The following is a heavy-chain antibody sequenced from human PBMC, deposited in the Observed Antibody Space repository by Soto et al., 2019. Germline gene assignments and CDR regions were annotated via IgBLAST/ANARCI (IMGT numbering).Heavy chain of an antibody. V-gene: IGHV3-23*01. CDR3: AGPGYSSQDY. D-gene: IGHD5-18*01. CDR2: ISGNGGGT. CDR1: GFTFSSFA. J-gene: IGHJ4*02. Sequence: GGSLRLSCAASGFTFSSFAMIGFRQAPGKGLEWVSAISGNGGGTDYADSVKGRFTISRDNSKNTLYLQMNSLRAEDTAVYYCAGPGYSSQDYWGQGTLVTVSS.